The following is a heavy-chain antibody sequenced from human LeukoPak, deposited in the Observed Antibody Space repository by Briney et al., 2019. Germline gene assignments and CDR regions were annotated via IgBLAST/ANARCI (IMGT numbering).Heavy chain of an antibody. CDR3: ARIPHPDYADAQ. Sequence: GGSLRLSCEASGFTVSSFAINWVRQAPGKGLEWVSYISSSGGTMDYADSVKGRFTVSRDNGKKLVHLQLNSLRAEDTAVYFCARIPHPDYADAQWGQGTLVIVSS. V-gene: IGHV3-48*03. CDR2: ISSSGGTM. J-gene: IGHJ4*02. D-gene: IGHD4-17*01. CDR1: GFTVSSFA.